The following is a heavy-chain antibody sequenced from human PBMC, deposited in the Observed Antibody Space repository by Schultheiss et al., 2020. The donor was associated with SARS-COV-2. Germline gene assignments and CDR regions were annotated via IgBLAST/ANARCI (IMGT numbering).Heavy chain of an antibody. CDR1: GYTFTGYY. CDR3: ARDSSLYGMDV. Sequence: ASVKVSCKASGYTFTGYYMHWVRQAPGQGLEWMGWIVVGSGNTNYAQKFQERVTITRDMSTSTAYMELRSLRSDDTAVYYCARDSSLYGMDVWGQGTTVTVSS. J-gene: IGHJ6*02. V-gene: IGHV1-2*02. CDR2: IVVGSGNT.